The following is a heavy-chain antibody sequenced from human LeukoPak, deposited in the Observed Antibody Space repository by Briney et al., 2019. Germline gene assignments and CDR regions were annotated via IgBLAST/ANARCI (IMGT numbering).Heavy chain of an antibody. CDR2: ISSSGSTI. Sequence: GGSLRLSCAASGFTVSSNYMSWVRQAPGKGLEWVSYISSSGSTIYYADSVKGRFTISRDNAKNSLYLQMNSLRAEDTAVYYCARELYNPYDYWGQGTLVTVSS. D-gene: IGHD1-1*01. CDR3: ARELYNPYDY. V-gene: IGHV3-11*04. CDR1: GFTVSSNY. J-gene: IGHJ4*02.